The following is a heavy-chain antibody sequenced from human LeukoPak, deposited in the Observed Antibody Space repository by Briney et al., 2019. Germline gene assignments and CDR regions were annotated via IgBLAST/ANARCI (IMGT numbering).Heavy chain of an antibody. CDR3: ARDWGYYYYYGMDV. D-gene: IGHD3-16*01. V-gene: IGHV3-21*01. J-gene: IGHJ6*02. Sequence: GGSLRLSCAASGFTFTGYAMHWVRQAPGKGLEWVSSISSSSSYIYYADSVKGRFTISRDNAKNSLYLQMNSLRAEDTAVYYCARDWGYYYYYGMDVWGQGTTVTVSS. CDR2: ISSSSSYI. CDR1: GFTFTGYA.